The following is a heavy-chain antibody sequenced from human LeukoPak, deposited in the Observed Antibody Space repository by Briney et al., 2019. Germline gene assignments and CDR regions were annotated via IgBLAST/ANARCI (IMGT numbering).Heavy chain of an antibody. CDR1: GFTFDDYA. J-gene: IGHJ3*02. V-gene: IGHV3-9*01. CDR2: ISWNSGSI. Sequence: SLRLPCAASGFTFDDYAMHWVRQAPGKGLEWVSGISWNSGSIGYADSVKGRFTISRDNAKNSLYLQMNSLRAEDTALYYCAKDSSSSWYDAFDIWGQGTMVTVSS. D-gene: IGHD6-13*01. CDR3: AKDSSSSWYDAFDI.